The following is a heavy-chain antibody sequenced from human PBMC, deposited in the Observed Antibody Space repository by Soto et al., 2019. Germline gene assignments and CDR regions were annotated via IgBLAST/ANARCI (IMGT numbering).Heavy chain of an antibody. CDR1: GYTFTIYY. CDR3: ARGQGIQLWYSNNWFDP. V-gene: IGHV1-46*01. J-gene: IGHJ5*02. Sequence: ASVKVSCKASGYTFTIYYMHWVRQAPGQGLEWMGIINPSGGSTSYAQKFQGRVTMTRDTSTSTVYMELSSLRSEDTAVYYCARGQGIQLWYSNNWFDPWGQGTLVTVSS. CDR2: INPSGGST. D-gene: IGHD5-18*01.